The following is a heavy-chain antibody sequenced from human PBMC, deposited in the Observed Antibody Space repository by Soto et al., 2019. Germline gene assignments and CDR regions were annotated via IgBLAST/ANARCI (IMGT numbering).Heavy chain of an antibody. D-gene: IGHD3-22*01. V-gene: IGHV4-59*01. CDR3: ARMTRSGNYYDSSGYYGDNDAFDI. J-gene: IGHJ3*02. Sequence: PSETLSLTCTVSGGSISSYYWSWIRQPPGKGLEWFGYIYYSGSTNYNPSLKSRVAISVDTSKNQFSLKLSSVTAADTAVYYCARMTRSGNYYDSSGYYGDNDAFDIWGQGTMVTVS. CDR2: IYYSGST. CDR1: GGSISSYY.